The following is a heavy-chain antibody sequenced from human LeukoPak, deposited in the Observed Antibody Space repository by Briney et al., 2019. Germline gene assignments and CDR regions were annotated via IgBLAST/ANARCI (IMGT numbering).Heavy chain of an antibody. Sequence: SETLSLTCTVSGGSISSYYWSWIRQPPGKGLEWIGYIYTSGSTNYNPSLKSRVTISVDTSKNQFSLKLSSVTAAATAVYYCARHLKVGALGDYYYYYMDVLGKGTTVTVSS. CDR3: ARHLKVGALGDYYYYYMDV. V-gene: IGHV4-4*09. CDR1: GGSISSYY. D-gene: IGHD3-16*01. CDR2: IYTSGST. J-gene: IGHJ6*03.